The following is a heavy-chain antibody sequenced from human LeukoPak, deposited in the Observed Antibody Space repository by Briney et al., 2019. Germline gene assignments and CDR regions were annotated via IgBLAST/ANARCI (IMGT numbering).Heavy chain of an antibody. CDR3: ARVGHRYCSSTSCYVGAFDI. CDR1: GGSIISGDYY. V-gene: IGHV4-30-4*08. D-gene: IGHD2-2*01. J-gene: IGHJ3*02. CDR2: IYYSGST. Sequence: TLSLTCTVSGGSIISGDYYWSWLRQPPGKGLEWIGYIYYSGSTYYNPSLKSRVTISVDTSKNQFSLKLSSVTAADTAVYYCARVGHRYCSSTSCYVGAFDIWGQGTMVTVSS.